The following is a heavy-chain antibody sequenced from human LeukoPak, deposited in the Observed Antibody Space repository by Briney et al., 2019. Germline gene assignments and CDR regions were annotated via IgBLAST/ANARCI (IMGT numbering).Heavy chain of an antibody. D-gene: IGHD2-2*01. Sequence: PSETLSLTCTVSGGSISSYYWSWIRQPPGKGLEWIGYIYYSGSTNYNPSLKSRVTISVDTSKNQFSLKLSSVTAADTAVYYCARGIVVVPAAWAHYFDYWGQGTLVTVSS. CDR2: IYYSGST. J-gene: IGHJ4*02. CDR3: ARGIVVVPAAWAHYFDY. CDR1: GGSISSYY. V-gene: IGHV4-59*01.